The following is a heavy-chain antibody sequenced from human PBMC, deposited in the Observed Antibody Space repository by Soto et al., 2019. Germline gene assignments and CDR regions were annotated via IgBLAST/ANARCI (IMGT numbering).Heavy chain of an antibody. J-gene: IGHJ5*02. CDR2: FDPEDGER. Sequence: EASVKVSCKVFGYTLSELSFHWVRQAPGKGLEWMATFDPEDGERIYAQKFQGRVTMTEDTSTDTAYMEVSGLKSEDTAVYYCATALSRVGATFGPWGQGTLVTVSS. CDR1: GYTLSELS. D-gene: IGHD1-26*01. CDR3: ATALSRVGATFGP. V-gene: IGHV1-24*01.